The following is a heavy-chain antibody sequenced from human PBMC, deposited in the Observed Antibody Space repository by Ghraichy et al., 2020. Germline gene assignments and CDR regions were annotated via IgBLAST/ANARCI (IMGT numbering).Heavy chain of an antibody. CDR1: DGSISSGGYY. J-gene: IGHJ2*01. V-gene: IGHV4-31*03. D-gene: IGHD4-23*01. CDR2: IYYSGST. CDR3: ARDWAYGGNPGHFDL. Sequence: SETLSLTCTVSDGSISSGGYYWTWIRQHPGEGLEWIGYIYYSGSTYYNPSLKRRVTMSVDTSKNQFSLKLTSVTVADTAVYFCARDWAYGGNPGHFDLWGRGTLLTVSS.